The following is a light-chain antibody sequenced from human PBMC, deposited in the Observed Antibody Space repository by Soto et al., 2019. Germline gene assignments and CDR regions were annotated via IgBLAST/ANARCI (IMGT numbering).Light chain of an antibody. CDR2: DVS. CDR3: SSYTTSETRV. J-gene: IGLJ1*01. CDR1: SSDVGSYNY. Sequence: QSVLTQPASVSGSPGQSNTISCTGTSSDVGSYNYVSWYQHHPGKVPKLMIYDVSSRPSGVSNRFSGSKSGNTASLTISGLQTEDEADYYCSSYTTSETRVFGTGTKLTVL. V-gene: IGLV2-14*03.